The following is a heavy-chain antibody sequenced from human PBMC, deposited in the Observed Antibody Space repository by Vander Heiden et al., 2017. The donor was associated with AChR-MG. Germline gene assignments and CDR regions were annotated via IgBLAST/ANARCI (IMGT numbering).Heavy chain of an antibody. V-gene: IGHV1-2*02. Sequence: QVQLVQSGAEVKKPGASVKVSCKASEYTFSGYDIHWVRRAPGQGLEWMGWINPNTGGTNYAPRFQGRVTMTRDTSIGTAYMELSRLTSDDTAIYYCAREDIVTSWGQVTPGTVSS. CDR1: EYTFSGYD. J-gene: IGHJ5*02. D-gene: IGHD2-15*01. CDR3: AREDIVTS. CDR2: INPNTGGT.